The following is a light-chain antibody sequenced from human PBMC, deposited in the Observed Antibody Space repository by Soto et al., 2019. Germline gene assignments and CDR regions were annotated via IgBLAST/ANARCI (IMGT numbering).Light chain of an antibody. Sequence: EIVLTQSPATLSLSPGERATLSCRASQSVSSSLALYQQKPGQAPRLLIYGASTRATGIPAWFSGSGSGTEFTLTISSLQSEDFAVYYCQQYNNWPLTFGGGTKVDI. V-gene: IGKV3-15*01. CDR1: QSVSSS. J-gene: IGKJ4*02. CDR2: GAS. CDR3: QQYNNWPLT.